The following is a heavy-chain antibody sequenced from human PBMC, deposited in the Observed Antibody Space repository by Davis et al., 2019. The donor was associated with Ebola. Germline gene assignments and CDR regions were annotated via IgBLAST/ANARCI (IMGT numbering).Heavy chain of an antibody. D-gene: IGHD3-3*01. CDR2: IYYSGST. J-gene: IGHJ5*02. V-gene: IGHV4-59*12. Sequence: PSETLSLTCTVSGGSISSYYWSWIRQPPGKGLEWIGYIYYSGSTNYNPSLKSRVTISVDTSKNQFSLKLSSVTAADTAVYYCARDLGITIFGVVNPNWFDPWGQGTLVTVSS. CDR3: ARDLGITIFGVVNPNWFDP. CDR1: GGSISSYY.